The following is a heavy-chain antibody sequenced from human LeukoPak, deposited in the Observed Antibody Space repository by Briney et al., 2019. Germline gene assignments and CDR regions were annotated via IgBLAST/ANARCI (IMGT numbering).Heavy chain of an antibody. D-gene: IGHD4-23*01. CDR2: ISSSSSYI. Sequence: GGSLRLSCAASGFTFSSYSINWVRQAPGKGLEWVSSISSSSSYIYYANSVKGRFTISRDNAKNSLYLQMNSLRAEDTAVYYCARDPSYGGYYYFDYWGQGTLVTVSS. CDR3: ARDPSYGGYYYFDY. CDR1: GFTFSSYS. J-gene: IGHJ4*02. V-gene: IGHV3-21*01.